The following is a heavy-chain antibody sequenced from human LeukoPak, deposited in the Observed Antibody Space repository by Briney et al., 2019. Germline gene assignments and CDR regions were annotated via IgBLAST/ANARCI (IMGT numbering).Heavy chain of an antibody. V-gene: IGHV4-61*02. CDR3: ARATTVTTPFDY. D-gene: IGHD4-17*01. Sequence: SETLSLTCTVSGGSISSGSYYWSWIRQPAGKGLEWIGRIYTSGSTNYNPSLKSRVTISVDTSKNQFSLKLSSVTAADTAVYYCARATTVTTPFDYWGQGTLVTVSS. J-gene: IGHJ4*02. CDR1: GGSISSGSYY. CDR2: IYTSGST.